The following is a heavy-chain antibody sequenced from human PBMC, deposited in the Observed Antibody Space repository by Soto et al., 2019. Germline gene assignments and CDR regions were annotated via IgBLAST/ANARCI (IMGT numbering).Heavy chain of an antibody. V-gene: IGHV4-39*01. Sequence: SETLSPTSTVSGGSVSSSRVYWGWIRQPPGKGLEWIASLYYSGITYDNPSLKSRITISVGTSRNQFSLKLSSVTAADTAVYYCARVSAYDFDYWGQGTLVTVS. CDR3: ARVSAYDFDY. J-gene: IGHJ4*02. CDR2: LYYSGIT. CDR1: GGSVSSSRVY. D-gene: IGHD5-12*01.